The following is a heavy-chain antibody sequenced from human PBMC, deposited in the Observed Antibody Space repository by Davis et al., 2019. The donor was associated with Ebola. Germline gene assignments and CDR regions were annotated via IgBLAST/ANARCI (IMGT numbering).Heavy chain of an antibody. V-gene: IGHV1-2*04. CDR1: GYTFTGYY. J-gene: IGHJ5*02. CDR3: AREAYGDMGHWFDP. Sequence: ASVQVSCKASGYTFTGYYMHWVRQAPGQGLEWMGWINPNSDGTNYAQKFQGWVTMTRDTSISTAYMELSRLRSDDTAVYYCAREAYGDMGHWFDPWGQGTLVTVSS. CDR2: INPNSDGT. D-gene: IGHD4-17*01.